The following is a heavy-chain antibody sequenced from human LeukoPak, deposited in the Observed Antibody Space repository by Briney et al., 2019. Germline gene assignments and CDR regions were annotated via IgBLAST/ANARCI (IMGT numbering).Heavy chain of an antibody. V-gene: IGHV4-59*08. Sequence: SETLSLTCSVSGGSISSYYWSWIRQPPGKGLEWIGYIYYSGSTNYNPSLKSRVTISVDTSKNQFSLKLSSVTAADTAVYYCARQEDDYGGQNWFDPWSQGTLVTVSS. CDR3: ARQEDDYGGQNWFDP. CDR2: IYYSGST. D-gene: IGHD4-23*01. J-gene: IGHJ5*02. CDR1: GGSISSYY.